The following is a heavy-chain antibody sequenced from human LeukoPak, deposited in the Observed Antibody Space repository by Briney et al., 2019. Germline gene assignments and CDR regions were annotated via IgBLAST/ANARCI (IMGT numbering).Heavy chain of an antibody. CDR3: VREKGGFGFVL. CDR1: GFNFGIYS. J-gene: IGHJ4*02. D-gene: IGHD3-16*01. V-gene: IGHV3-48*04. Sequence: GGSLRLSCAGSGFNFGIYSMDWVRHAPGKGREWVAYVSAGNTGILYAASVKGRFSISRDNAQKSLYLQMNSLRAEDTAIYYCVREKGGFGFVLWGRGTLVTVSS. CDR2: VSAGNTGI.